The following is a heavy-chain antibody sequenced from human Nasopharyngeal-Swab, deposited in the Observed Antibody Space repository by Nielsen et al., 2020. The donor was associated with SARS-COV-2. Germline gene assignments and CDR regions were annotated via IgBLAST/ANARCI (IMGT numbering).Heavy chain of an antibody. CDR2: IGIAGDP. J-gene: IGHJ6*03. CDR1: GFTFSTYD. V-gene: IGHV3-13*05. Sequence: GESLKTSCAASGFTFSTYDMHWVRPVTGKGLEWVSAIGIAGDPYYAGSVKGRFTIARENAKNSLYLQMNSLRAGDTAVYYCARGGRGSQYYMDVWGKGTTVTVSS. CDR3: ARGGRGSQYYMDV. D-gene: IGHD1-26*01.